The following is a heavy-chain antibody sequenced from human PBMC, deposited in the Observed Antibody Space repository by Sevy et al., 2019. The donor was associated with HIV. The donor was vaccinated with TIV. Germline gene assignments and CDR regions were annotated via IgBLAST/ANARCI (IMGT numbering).Heavy chain of an antibody. CDR2: IKTDNGNT. CDR3: ARGKGGLFGVVVGQFDS. Sequence: ASVKVSCKDSGYSFTNYAIHWVRQAPGQGLEWMGWIKTDNGNTKYSQRFQGRVTITRDTSATTAYMEMSSLRYDDTALYFCARGKGGLFGVVVGQFDSWGQGTLVTVSS. CDR1: GYSFTNYA. J-gene: IGHJ4*02. D-gene: IGHD3-3*01. V-gene: IGHV1-3*04.